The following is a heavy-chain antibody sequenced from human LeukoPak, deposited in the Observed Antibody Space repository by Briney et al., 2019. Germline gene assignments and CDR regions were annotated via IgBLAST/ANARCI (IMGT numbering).Heavy chain of an antibody. Sequence: GGSLRLSCTVSGFTVSSNSMSWVRQAPGKGLEWVSAISGSGGSTYYADSVKGRFTISRDNSKNTLYLQMNSLRAEDTAVYYCAKDRGQQLVDYFDYWGQGTLVTVSS. CDR1: GFTVSSNS. CDR2: ISGSGGST. D-gene: IGHD6-13*01. V-gene: IGHV3-23*01. J-gene: IGHJ4*02. CDR3: AKDRGQQLVDYFDY.